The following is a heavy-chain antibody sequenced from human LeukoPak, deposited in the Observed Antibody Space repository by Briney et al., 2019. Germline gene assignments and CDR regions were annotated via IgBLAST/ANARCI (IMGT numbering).Heavy chain of an antibody. D-gene: IGHD4-17*01. Sequence: GASVKVSCKASGYTFTGYYMHWVRQAPGQGLEWMGWMNPNSGDTGYAQKFQGRVTITRNTSISTAYMELSSLRSEDTAVYYCAGEEDYGDYLDYWGQGTLVTVSS. J-gene: IGHJ4*02. CDR3: AGEEDYGDYLDY. V-gene: IGHV1-8*03. CDR2: MNPNSGDT. CDR1: GYTFTGYY.